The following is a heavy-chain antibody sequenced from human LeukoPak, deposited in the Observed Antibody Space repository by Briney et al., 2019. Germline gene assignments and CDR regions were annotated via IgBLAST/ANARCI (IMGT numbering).Heavy chain of an antibody. CDR1: GFTFDDYA. V-gene: IGHV3-43*02. CDR3: AKDIVVVPAASSGWDYFDY. D-gene: IGHD2-2*01. Sequence: GGSLRLSCAASGFTFDDYAMHWVRQAPGKGLEWVSLISGDGGSTYYADSVKGRFTISRDNSKNSLYLQMNSLRAEDTAVYYCAKDIVVVPAASSGWDYFDYWGQGTLVTVSS. CDR2: ISGDGGST. J-gene: IGHJ4*02.